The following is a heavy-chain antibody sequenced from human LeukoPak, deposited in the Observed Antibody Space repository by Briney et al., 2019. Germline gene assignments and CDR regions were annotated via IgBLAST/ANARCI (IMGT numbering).Heavy chain of an antibody. D-gene: IGHD4-17*01. Sequence: GGSLRLPCAASGFTFSSYSMNWVRQAPGKGLEWVSSISSSSSYIYYAASVKGRFTISRDNSKNTLYLQMYSLRAEDTAVYYCAKIPYGDYVLDYYYYMDVWGKGTTVTISS. V-gene: IGHV3-21*01. CDR2: ISSSSSYI. CDR1: GFTFSSYS. CDR3: AKIPYGDYVLDYYYYMDV. J-gene: IGHJ6*03.